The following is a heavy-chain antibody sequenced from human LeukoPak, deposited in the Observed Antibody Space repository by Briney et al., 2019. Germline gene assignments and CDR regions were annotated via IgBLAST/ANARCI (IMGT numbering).Heavy chain of an antibody. V-gene: IGHV3-23*01. Sequence: PGGSLRLSCAASGFTFSSYAVSWVRQAPGKGLEWVSAISGSGGSTYYADSVKGRFTISRDNSKNTLYLQMNSLRAEDTAVYCCAKDLGVLRYFDTPNFDYWGQGTLVTVSS. CDR1: GFTFSSYA. CDR2: ISGSGGST. J-gene: IGHJ4*02. CDR3: AKDLGVLRYFDTPNFDY. D-gene: IGHD3-9*01.